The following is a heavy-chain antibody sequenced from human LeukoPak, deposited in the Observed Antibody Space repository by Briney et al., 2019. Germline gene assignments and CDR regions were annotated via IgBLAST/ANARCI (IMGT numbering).Heavy chain of an antibody. CDR1: GYTFTSYG. V-gene: IGHV1-69*13. CDR2: IIPIFGTA. J-gene: IGHJ6*02. CDR3: ARGYSPRLATRRPYYYYYGMDV. Sequence: SVKVSCKASGYTFTSYGISWVRQAPGQGLEWMGGIIPIFGTANYAQKFQGRVTITADESTSTAYMELSSLRSEDTAVYYCARGYSPRLATRRPYYYYYGMDVWGQGTTVTVSS. D-gene: IGHD2-15*01.